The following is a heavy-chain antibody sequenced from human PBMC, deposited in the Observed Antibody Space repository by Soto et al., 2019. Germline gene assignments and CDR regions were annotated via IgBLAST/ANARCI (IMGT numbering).Heavy chain of an antibody. CDR1: GGYFSGYY. V-gene: IGHV4-34*01. Sequence: SETLSLTCAVYGGYFSGYYWSWIRQPPGKGLEWIGEINHSGSTNYNPSLKSRVTISVDTSKNQFSLKLSSVTAADTAVYYCANYGDYYFDYWGQGTLVTVSS. J-gene: IGHJ4*02. CDR2: INHSGST. D-gene: IGHD4-17*01. CDR3: ANYGDYYFDY.